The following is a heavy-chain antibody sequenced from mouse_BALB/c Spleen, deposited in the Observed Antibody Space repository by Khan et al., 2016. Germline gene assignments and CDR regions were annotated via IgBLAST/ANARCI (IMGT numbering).Heavy chain of an antibody. J-gene: IGHJ3*01. CDR2: ISYSGST. D-gene: IGHD1-1*01. V-gene: IGHV3-2*02. CDR3: ATTVVAPRFAY. Sequence: EVKLLESGPGLVKPSQSLSLTCTVTGYSITSDYAWNWIRQFPGNKLEWMGYISYSGSTSYNPSLNSRISITRDTSKNQFFLQLNSVTTEDTATYYCATTVVAPRFAYWGQGTLVTVSA. CDR1: GYSITSDYA.